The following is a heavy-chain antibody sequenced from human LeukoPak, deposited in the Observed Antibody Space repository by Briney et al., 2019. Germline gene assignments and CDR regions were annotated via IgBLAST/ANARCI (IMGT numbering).Heavy chain of an antibody. D-gene: IGHD6-19*01. CDR2: ISWNSGSI. V-gene: IGHV3-9*01. CDR3: AKSNSPGIAVAGTFDI. CDR1: GFTFDDYA. J-gene: IGHJ3*02. Sequence: GRSLRLSCAASGFTFDDYAMHWVRQAPGKGLEWVSGISWNSGSIGYADSVKGRFTISRDNAKNSLYLQMNSLRAEDTALYYCAKSNSPGIAVAGTFDIWGQGTVVTVSS.